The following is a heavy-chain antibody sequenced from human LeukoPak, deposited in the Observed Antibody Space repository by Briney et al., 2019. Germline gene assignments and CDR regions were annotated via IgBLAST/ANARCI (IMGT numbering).Heavy chain of an antibody. V-gene: IGHV5-51*01. D-gene: IGHD6-13*01. CDR3: ARRGYTSSWSD. Sequence: GESLKISCKGSGYRFNAYWIAWVRQMPGKGLEWMGIIYPDDSDTRYSPSFQGQVTISADKSITTAYLQWSSLKASGTAIYYCARRGYTSSWSDWGQGTLVTVSS. CDR1: GYRFNAYW. J-gene: IGHJ4*02. CDR2: IYPDDSDT.